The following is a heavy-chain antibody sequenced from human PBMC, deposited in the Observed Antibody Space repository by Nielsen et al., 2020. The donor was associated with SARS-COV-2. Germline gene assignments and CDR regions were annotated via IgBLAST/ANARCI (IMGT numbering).Heavy chain of an antibody. D-gene: IGHD1-7*01. J-gene: IGHJ6*03. V-gene: IGHV4-59*08. Sequence: SETLPLTCTVSGGSISSYYWSWIRQPPGKGLEWIGYIYYSGSTNYNPSLKSRVTISVDTSKNQFSLKLSSVTAADTAVYYCARTEYNWNYGLSNNYYYYYYMDVWGKGTTVTVSS. CDR1: GGSISSYY. CDR3: ARTEYNWNYGLSNNYYYYYYMDV. CDR2: IYYSGST.